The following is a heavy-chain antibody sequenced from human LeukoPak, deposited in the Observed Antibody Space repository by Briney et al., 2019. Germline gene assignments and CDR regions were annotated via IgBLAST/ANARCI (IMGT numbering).Heavy chain of an antibody. J-gene: IGHJ4*02. V-gene: IGHV3-23*01. Sequence: GGSLRLSCAASGFTFSNYAMSWVRQAPGKGLEWVSGISASAGSTNYAESVKGWLTISRDNSMNTLYLQMDSLRAEDTAVYYCAKAEGSGWSSAFDYWGQGTLVTVSS. D-gene: IGHD6-19*01. CDR2: ISASAGST. CDR3: AKAEGSGWSSAFDY. CDR1: GFTFSNYA.